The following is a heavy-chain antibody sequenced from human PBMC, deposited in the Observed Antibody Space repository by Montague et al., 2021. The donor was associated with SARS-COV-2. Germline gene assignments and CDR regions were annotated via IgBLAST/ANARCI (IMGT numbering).Heavy chain of an antibody. CDR2: ISDSGST. J-gene: IGHJ4*02. D-gene: IGHD2-15*01. V-gene: IGHV4-61*05. CDR3: ARHYSATLPAVY. CDR1: GGSISSSSYY. Sequence: SETLSLTCTVSGGSISSSSYYSGWLLQPPGKRLEWIGFISDSGSTYYHPSLTSRVTMSVDTSKNHFSLKVKSVTAADTAVYYCARHYSATLPAVYWGQGTLVTVSS.